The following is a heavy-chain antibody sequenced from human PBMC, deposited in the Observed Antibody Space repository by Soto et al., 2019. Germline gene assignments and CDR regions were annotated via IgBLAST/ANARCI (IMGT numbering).Heavy chain of an antibody. D-gene: IGHD6-19*01. CDR3: AKGYSSGLSY. CDR2: VSGSGGNT. J-gene: IGHJ4*02. CDR1: GFTFSTYA. V-gene: IGHV3-23*01. Sequence: SGFTFSTYAMAWVRQAPGKGLEWVSGVSGSGGNTYYADSVKGRFAISRDNSKNTLYLQMNSLRAEDTAVYYCAKGYSSGLSYWGQGTLVTVSS.